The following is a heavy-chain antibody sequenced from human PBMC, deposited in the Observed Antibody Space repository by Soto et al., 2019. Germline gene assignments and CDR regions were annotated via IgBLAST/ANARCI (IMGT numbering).Heavy chain of an antibody. J-gene: IGHJ4*02. CDR2: ISSSSSYI. D-gene: IGHD6-19*01. CDR1: GFTFSSYS. V-gene: IGHV3-21*01. CDR3: ARESVARIEVDY. Sequence: EVQLVESGGGLVKPGGSLRLSCAASGFTFSSYSMNWVRQAPGKGLEWVSSISSSSSYIYYADSVKGRFTISRDNAKNSLYLQMNSLRAEDTAVYYCARESVARIEVDYWGQGTLVTVSS.